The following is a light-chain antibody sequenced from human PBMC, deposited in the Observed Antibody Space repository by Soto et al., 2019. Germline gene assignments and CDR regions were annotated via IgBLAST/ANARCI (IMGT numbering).Light chain of an antibody. V-gene: IGKV2-28*01. Sequence: DIVMTQSPLSLPVTPGEPASISCRSSQSLLHASGNNYLHWYLQKPGQSPQLLIFLGSNRASGVPDRFSGSGSGTDFTLEISRVEADDVGVYYCMQALQAPSTFGQGTKVDIK. J-gene: IGKJ1*01. CDR2: LGS. CDR1: QSLLHASGNNY. CDR3: MQALQAPST.